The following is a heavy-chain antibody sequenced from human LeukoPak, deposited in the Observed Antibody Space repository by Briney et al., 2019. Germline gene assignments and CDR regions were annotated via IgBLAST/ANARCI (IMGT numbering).Heavy chain of an antibody. CDR2: ISAYNGNT. Sequence: ASGKVSCKASGYTFTSYGISWVRQAPGQGLEWMGWISAYNGNTNYAQKLQGRVTMTTDTSTSTAYMELRSLRSDDTAVYYCARDNARDSSGWSWGQGTLVTVSS. D-gene: IGHD6-19*01. CDR1: GYTFTSYG. CDR3: ARDNARDSSGWS. V-gene: IGHV1-18*01. J-gene: IGHJ5*02.